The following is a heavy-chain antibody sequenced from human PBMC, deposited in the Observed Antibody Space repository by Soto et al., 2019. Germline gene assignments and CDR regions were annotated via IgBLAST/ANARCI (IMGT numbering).Heavy chain of an antibody. J-gene: IGHJ4*02. CDR1: GYSFSKYG. Sequence: QVQLVQSGAEVKEPGATVKVSCKASGYSFSKYGISWVRQAPEQGLEWLVWINVKYGHINYGGNFQGRLLLTTDTSTTTAYMELRTLRFDDTAAYYCARDFAFLFDYWGQGTCVTVSS. CDR2: INVKYGHI. CDR3: ARDFAFLFDY. V-gene: IGHV1-18*01.